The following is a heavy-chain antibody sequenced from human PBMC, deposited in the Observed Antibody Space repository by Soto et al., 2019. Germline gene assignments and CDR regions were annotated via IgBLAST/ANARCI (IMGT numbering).Heavy chain of an antibody. CDR3: AKAQVVATIKSNFDY. CDR1: GFSSRSHA. V-gene: IGHV3-23*01. Sequence: EVQLLESGGGLVRPGGSLRISCVASGFSSRSHAMYWVRQAPGQGLEWVAGISGSGYTAYYPDSVRGRFIISRDNSKNTVYLPIDTLRVDDTAVYYCAKAQVVATIKSNFDYWGQGTLVTVAS. CDR2: ISGSGYTA. D-gene: IGHD5-12*01. J-gene: IGHJ4*02.